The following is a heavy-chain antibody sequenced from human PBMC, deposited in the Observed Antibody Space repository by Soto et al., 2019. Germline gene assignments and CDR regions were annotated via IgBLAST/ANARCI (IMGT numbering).Heavy chain of an antibody. CDR1: GGSISSGGYY. CDR2: IYYSGST. CDR3: ARLTYGFWSGYYPYGMDV. V-gene: IGHV4-31*03. Sequence: SETLSLTCTVSGGSISSGGYYWSWIRQHPGKGLEWIGYIYYSGSTYYNPSLKSRVTISVDTSKNQFSLKLSSVTAADTAVYYCARLTYGFWSGYYPYGMDVWGQGTTVTVSS. J-gene: IGHJ6*02. D-gene: IGHD3-3*01.